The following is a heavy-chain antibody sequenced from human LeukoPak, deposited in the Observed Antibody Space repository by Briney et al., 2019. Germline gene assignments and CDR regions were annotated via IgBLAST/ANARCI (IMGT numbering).Heavy chain of an antibody. CDR3: ARLGSHYYGSGSYYP. Sequence: PSETLSLTCAVYGGSFSGYYWSWIRQPPGKGLEWIGEINHSGSTNYNPSLKSRVTISVDTSKNQFSLKLSSVTAADTAVYYCARLGSHYYGSGSYYPWGQGTLVTVSS. D-gene: IGHD3-10*01. CDR2: INHSGST. J-gene: IGHJ5*02. CDR1: GGSFSGYY. V-gene: IGHV4-34*01.